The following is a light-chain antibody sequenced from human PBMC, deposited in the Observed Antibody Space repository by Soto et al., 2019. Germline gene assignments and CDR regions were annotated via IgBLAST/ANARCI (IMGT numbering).Light chain of an antibody. J-gene: IGLJ3*02. V-gene: IGLV4-69*01. Sequence: QSVLSQSPSASASLGASVKLTCTLSSGHSNYAIAWHQQLPEKGPRYLMKVNSDGSHIKGDGIPDRFSGSSSGAERYLTISSLQYEDEADYYCQTWGTGIQVFGGGTKLTVL. CDR1: SGHSNYA. CDR3: QTWGTGIQV. CDR2: VNSDGSH.